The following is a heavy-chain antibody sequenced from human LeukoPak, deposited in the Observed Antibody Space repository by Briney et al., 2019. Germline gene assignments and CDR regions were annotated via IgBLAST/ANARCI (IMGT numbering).Heavy chain of an antibody. J-gene: IGHJ5*02. D-gene: IGHD2-8*02. CDR2: ISADAVDT. V-gene: IGHV3-23*01. Sequence: GGSLRLSCVASGFTFSNHAMTWVRQAPGKGLEWVSAISADAVDTLYAPSVKGRFTISRDNSKNTLYLQISSLRAEDTAMYYCAKDVWWSVSWGQGTLVTVSS. CDR3: AKDVWWSVS. CDR1: GFTFSNHA.